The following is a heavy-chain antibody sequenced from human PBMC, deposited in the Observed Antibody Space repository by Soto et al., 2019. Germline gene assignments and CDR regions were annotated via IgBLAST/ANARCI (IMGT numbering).Heavy chain of an antibody. Sequence: DVQLVESGGGLIQPGESLRLSCAAFGLTVSGTKYVAWVRQAPGKGLEWVSALYDVYGSFYADSVKGRFTTSSDRSKSTVYLQMNDLRPDDTAVYYCASWHEREHAYDVWGQGTTVIVSS. J-gene: IGHJ3*01. CDR2: LYDVYGS. CDR1: GLTVSGTKY. D-gene: IGHD1-1*01. V-gene: IGHV3-53*01. CDR3: ASWHEREHAYDV.